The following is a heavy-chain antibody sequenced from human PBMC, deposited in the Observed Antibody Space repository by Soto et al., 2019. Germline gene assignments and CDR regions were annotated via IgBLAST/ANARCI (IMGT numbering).Heavy chain of an antibody. J-gene: IGHJ6*02. CDR2: TYYRSKWYN. V-gene: IGHV6-1*01. D-gene: IGHD6-19*01. CDR1: GDSVSSNSAA. Sequence: SQTLSLTCAISGDSVSSNSAAWNWIRQSPSRGLEWLGRTYYRSKWYNDYAVSVKSRITINPDTSKNQFSLQLNSVTPEDTAVYYWARGKIAVAGRHYYYYYGMDVWGQGTTVTVSS. CDR3: ARGKIAVAGRHYYYYYGMDV.